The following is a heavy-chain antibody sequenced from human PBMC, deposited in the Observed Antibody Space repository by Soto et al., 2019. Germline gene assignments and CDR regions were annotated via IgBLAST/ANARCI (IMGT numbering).Heavy chain of an antibody. CDR3: ATRITVFGLLIPPFDP. V-gene: IGHV4-34*01. D-gene: IGHD3-3*01. CDR1: GGSANGYY. Sequence: SETLSLTCAVYGGSANGYYWNWIRQPPGKGLEWIGEINHTGGTHYNPSLKGRVTMSVDTSKNQFSLRLSSVTAADTAIYYCATRITVFGLLIPPFDPWGQGTQVTVSS. J-gene: IGHJ5*02. CDR2: INHTGGT.